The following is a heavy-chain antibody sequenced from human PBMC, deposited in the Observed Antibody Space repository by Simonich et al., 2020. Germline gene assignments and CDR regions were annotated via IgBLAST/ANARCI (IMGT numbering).Heavy chain of an antibody. D-gene: IGHD3-10*01. CDR1: GFTFSSYW. V-gene: IGHV3-7*01. CDR3: ARDREVYGSGSYYNY. Sequence: EVQLVESGGGLVQPGGSLRLSCAASGFTFSSYWMSWVRQAPGKGLEWVANKKQDGSEKHYGDPVKGRFTISRDNAKNSLYLQMNSLRAEDTAVYYCARDREVYGSGSYYNYWGQGTLVTVSS. J-gene: IGHJ4*02. CDR2: KKQDGSEK.